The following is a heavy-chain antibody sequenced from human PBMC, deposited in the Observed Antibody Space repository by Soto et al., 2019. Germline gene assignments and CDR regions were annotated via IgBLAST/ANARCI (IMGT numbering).Heavy chain of an antibody. CDR3: ARAPTMDPGAFDI. J-gene: IGHJ3*02. D-gene: IGHD3-10*01. V-gene: IGHV1-3*01. Sequence: QVQLVQSGAEVKKPGASVKVSCKASGYTFTSYAMHWVRHAPVQRLEWMGWINAGNGNTKYSQKFQGRVTITRDTSASTAYMELSSLRSEDTAVYYCARAPTMDPGAFDIWGQGTMVTVSS. CDR2: INAGNGNT. CDR1: GYTFTSYA.